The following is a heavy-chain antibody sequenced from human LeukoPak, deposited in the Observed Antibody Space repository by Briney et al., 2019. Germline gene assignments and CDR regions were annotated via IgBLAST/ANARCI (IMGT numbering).Heavy chain of an antibody. CDR3: AKDHRYSSSSRLDY. V-gene: IGHV3-30*02. J-gene: IGHJ4*02. D-gene: IGHD6-6*01. CDR2: IRYDGSNK. CDR1: GFIFSSHG. Sequence: PGGSLRLSCAASGFIFSSHGMHWVRQAPGKGLEWVAFIRYDGSNKYYADSVKGRFTISRDNSKNTLYLQMNSLRAEDTAVHYCAKDHRYSSSSRLDYWGQGTLVTVSS.